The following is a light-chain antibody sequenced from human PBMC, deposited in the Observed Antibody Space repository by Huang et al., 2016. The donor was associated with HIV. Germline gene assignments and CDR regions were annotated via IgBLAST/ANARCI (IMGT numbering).Light chain of an antibody. V-gene: IGKV1-NL1*01. Sequence: DIQMTQSPSSLSASVGDRVTITCRASQGISNSLAWYQQKPGKAPKLLLHDTSRLQSGGPSRFSGRGSGTDYTLTISSLQPEDFAGYYCQQYYSTPTFGQGTKVEIK. CDR2: DTS. J-gene: IGKJ1*01. CDR1: QGISNS. CDR3: QQYYSTPT.